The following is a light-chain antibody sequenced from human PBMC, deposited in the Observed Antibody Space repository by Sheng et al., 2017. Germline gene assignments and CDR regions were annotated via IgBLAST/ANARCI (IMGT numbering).Light chain of an antibody. V-gene: IGLV1-47*01. CDR2: RSN. CDR3: AAWDDSLRGVV. Sequence: QPVLTQPPSASGTPGQRVTISCSGSSSNIGNTYVYWYQQLPGTAPKLLISRSNQRRSGVPDRFSGSKSGTSASLAISGLRSEDEADYYCAAWDDSLRGVVFGGGTKLTVL. J-gene: IGLJ3*02. CDR1: SSNIGNTY.